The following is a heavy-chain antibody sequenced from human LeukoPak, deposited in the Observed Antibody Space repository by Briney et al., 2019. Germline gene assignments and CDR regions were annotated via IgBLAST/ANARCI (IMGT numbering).Heavy chain of an antibody. Sequence: GASVKVSCKASGYIFTAYYMHWVLQVPGQGLEWMGRINPNSGDTDYAQKFQGRLIMTRDTSISTAYMEVSRLRSDDTAVYYCARVDSGHDYGPSWGQGTTVTVSS. J-gene: IGHJ3*01. CDR3: ARVDSGHDYGPS. V-gene: IGHV1-2*06. CDR2: INPNSGDT. D-gene: IGHD5-12*01. CDR1: GYIFTAYY.